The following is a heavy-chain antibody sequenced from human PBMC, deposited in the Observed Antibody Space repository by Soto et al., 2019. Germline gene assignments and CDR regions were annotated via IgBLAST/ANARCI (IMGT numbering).Heavy chain of an antibody. V-gene: IGHV1-69*06. Sequence: QVQLVQSGTVVQRRGSSVKVSCQASGGTFSSHGMAWVRQAPGQGLEWMGGIIPTFGTPTYAPKFQGRVTITADKSTNTAYMELSSLRSEDTCVYYCASERSAQYFEFWGQGTLITVSS. CDR2: IIPTFGTP. D-gene: IGHD1-26*01. CDR3: ASERSAQYFEF. CDR1: GGTFSSHG. J-gene: IGHJ4*02.